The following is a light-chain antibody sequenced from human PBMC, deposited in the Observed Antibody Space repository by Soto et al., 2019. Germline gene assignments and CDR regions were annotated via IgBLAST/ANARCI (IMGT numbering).Light chain of an antibody. V-gene: IGKV1-33*01. CDR3: QQYDSLPRT. Sequence: DIQMTQSPSSLSASVGDRVTITCQASQDISTYLSWYQQKPGKAPKLLIYDASTLETGVPSRFSGSGSGTEFTFTISSLQPADIATFYCQQYDSLPRTFGQGTKVEIK. CDR2: DAS. CDR1: QDISTY. J-gene: IGKJ1*01.